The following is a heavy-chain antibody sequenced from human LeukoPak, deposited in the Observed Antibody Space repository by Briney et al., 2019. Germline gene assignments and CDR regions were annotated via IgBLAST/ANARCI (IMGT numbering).Heavy chain of an antibody. D-gene: IGHD3-10*01. Sequence: GGSLRLSCAASGFTFSSYEMNWVRQAPGKGLEWVSYISSSGSTIYYADSVKGRFTISRDNAKNSLYLQMNSLRAEDTAVYYCARGLWFGELGFDYWGQGTLVTVSS. J-gene: IGHJ4*02. V-gene: IGHV3-48*03. CDR3: ARGLWFGELGFDY. CDR1: GFTFSSYE. CDR2: ISSSGSTI.